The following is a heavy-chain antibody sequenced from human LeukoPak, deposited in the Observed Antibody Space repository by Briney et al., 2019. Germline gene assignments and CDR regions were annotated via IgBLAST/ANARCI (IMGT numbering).Heavy chain of an antibody. CDR1: GGSISSYY. V-gene: IGHV4-59*12. CDR2: IYYSGGT. Sequence: SETLSLTCTVSGGSISSYYWSWIRQPPGKGLEWIGYIYYSGGTNYNPSLKSRVTISVDTSKNQFSLKLSSVTAADTAVYYCARDGNGATVGATGDYAFDIWGQGTMVTVSS. D-gene: IGHD1-26*01. CDR3: ARDGNGATVGATGDYAFDI. J-gene: IGHJ3*02.